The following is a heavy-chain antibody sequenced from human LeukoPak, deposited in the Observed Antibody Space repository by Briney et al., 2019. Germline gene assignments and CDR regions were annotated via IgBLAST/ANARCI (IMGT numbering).Heavy chain of an antibody. D-gene: IGHD2-15*01. J-gene: IGHJ3*02. CDR3: AKESVVVVAAPDAFDI. V-gene: IGHV3-23*01. CDR2: ISGSGGST. CDR1: GFTFSSYA. Sequence: GGSLRLSCAASGFTFSSYAMSWVRQAPGKGLEWVSAISGSGGSTYYADSVKGRFTISRDNSKNTLYLQMNSLRAEDTAVCYCAKESVVVVAAPDAFDIWGQGTMVTVSS.